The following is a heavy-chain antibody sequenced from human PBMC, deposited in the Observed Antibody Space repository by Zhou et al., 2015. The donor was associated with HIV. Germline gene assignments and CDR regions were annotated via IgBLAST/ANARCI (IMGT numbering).Heavy chain of an antibody. CDR2: IRSKAYGGTT. CDR3: TREAYYGSGWVPLPH. J-gene: IGHJ4*02. CDR1: GFTFGDYA. D-gene: IGHD3-10*01. V-gene: IGHV3-49*03. Sequence: EVQLVESGGGLVQPGRSLRLSCTASGFTFGDYAMSWFRQAPGKGLEWVGFIRSKAYGGTTEYAASVKGRFTISRDDSKSIAYLQMNSLKTEDAAVYYCTREAYYGSGWVPLPHWGQGTLVTVSS.